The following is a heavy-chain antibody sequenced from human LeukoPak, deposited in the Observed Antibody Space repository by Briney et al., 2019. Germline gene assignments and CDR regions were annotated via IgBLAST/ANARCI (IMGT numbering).Heavy chain of an antibody. D-gene: IGHD2-2*01. V-gene: IGHV4-4*07. CDR1: GGSISSYY. J-gene: IGHJ5*02. CDR2: IYTSGST. CDR3: ARTSSTWYEGWFDP. Sequence: SEALSLTCTVSGGSISSYYWSWIRQPAGKGLEWIGRIYTSGSTNYNPSLKSRVTMSVDTSKNQFSLKLSSVTAADTAVYCCARTSSTWYEGWFDPWGQGTLVTVSS.